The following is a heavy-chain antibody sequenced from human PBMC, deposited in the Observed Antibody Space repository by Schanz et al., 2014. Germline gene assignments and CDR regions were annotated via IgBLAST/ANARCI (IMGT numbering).Heavy chain of an antibody. CDR2: INAGTGNT. Sequence: VQLVQSGAEVKRPGASVRVSCKASGYSFISHAIHWVRQAPGQRLEWMGWINAGTGNTEYSQKFQGRVTITRDTLASTAYMEVSSLRSEDTAVYYCARDGVDAAAGGNYWGQGTLVTVSS. V-gene: IGHV1-3*01. CDR3: ARDGVDAAAGGNY. D-gene: IGHD6-13*01. CDR1: GYSFISHA. J-gene: IGHJ4*02.